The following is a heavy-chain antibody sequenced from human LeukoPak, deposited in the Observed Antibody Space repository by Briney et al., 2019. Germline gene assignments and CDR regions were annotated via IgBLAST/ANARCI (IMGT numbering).Heavy chain of an antibody. D-gene: IGHD3-10*01. Sequence: GRSLRLSCAASGFTFSNYGMHWVRQAPGKGLEWVALITYDGYYKYYSDSVKGRFTISSDNSKNTLYLQMNSLRAEDTAVYYCARDLSPVVRASPMGYWGQGTLVTVSS. CDR2: ITYDGYYK. CDR3: ARDLSPVVRASPMGY. J-gene: IGHJ4*02. CDR1: GFTFSNYG. V-gene: IGHV3-30*03.